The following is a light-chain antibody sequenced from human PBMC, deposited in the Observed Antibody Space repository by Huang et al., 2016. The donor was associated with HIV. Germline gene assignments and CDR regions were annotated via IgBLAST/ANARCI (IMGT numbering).Light chain of an antibody. CDR2: GAS. CDR3: QQYGSYLRT. V-gene: IGKV3-20*01. Sequence: EIVLTQSPGILSLSPVERATLSCRGSQCVSRSYLAWYQEKPGQAHRLLIYGASIRATGLPDRFSGSGSGTDVTLTISRLEPEDFAVYYCQQYGSYLRTFGQGTKVEIK. CDR1: QCVSRSY. J-gene: IGKJ1*01.